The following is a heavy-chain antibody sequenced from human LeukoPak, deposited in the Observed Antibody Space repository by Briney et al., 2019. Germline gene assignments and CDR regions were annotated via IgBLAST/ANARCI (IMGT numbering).Heavy chain of an antibody. CDR2: IRYDGSNK. J-gene: IGHJ4*02. Sequence: AGSLRLSCAASGFTFSSYGMHWVRQAPGKGLEWVAFIRYDGSNKYYADSVKGRFTISRDNSKNTLYLQMNSLRAEDTAVYYCAKGGPVIPDYWGQGTLVTVSS. V-gene: IGHV3-30*02. CDR3: AKGGPVIPDY. CDR1: GFTFSSYG. D-gene: IGHD2-21*01.